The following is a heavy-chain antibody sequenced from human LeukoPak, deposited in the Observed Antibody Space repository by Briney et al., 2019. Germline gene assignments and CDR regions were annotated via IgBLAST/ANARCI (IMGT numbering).Heavy chain of an antibody. CDR2: ISDSGGT. Sequence: GGSLRLSCAASGLTFSNYGMSWVRQAPGKGLEWVSAISDSGGTYYADSVKGRFTISKDNSKNTLYLQMNNLRAEDTAVYYCAKRVPYGSPSVYFDFWGQGTLVTVSS. CDR1: GLTFSNYG. CDR3: AKRVPYGSPSVYFDF. J-gene: IGHJ4*02. D-gene: IGHD6-6*01. V-gene: IGHV3-23*01.